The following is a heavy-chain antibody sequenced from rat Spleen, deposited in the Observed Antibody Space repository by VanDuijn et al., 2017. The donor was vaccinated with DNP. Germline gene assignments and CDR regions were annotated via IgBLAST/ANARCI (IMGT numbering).Heavy chain of an antibody. D-gene: IGHD1-10*01. V-gene: IGHV5-31*01. Sequence: EVQLVESGGGLVQPGRSLKLSCAASGFPFSNYWMTWIRQVPGKGLEWVAAITSRGGNTYYPDSVKGRFTLSRDNAKSTLYLQMNSLRAEDMAPYYCASPYYNNQGGFAYWGQGTRVTVSS. J-gene: IGHJ3*01. CDR1: GFPFSNYW. CDR3: ASPYYNNQGGFAY. CDR2: ITSRGGNT.